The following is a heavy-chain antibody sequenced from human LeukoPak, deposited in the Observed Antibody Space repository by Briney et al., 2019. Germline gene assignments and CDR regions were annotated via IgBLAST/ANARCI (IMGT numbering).Heavy chain of an antibody. Sequence: SETLSLTCAVYGGSFSGYYWSWIRQPPGKGLEWIGEINHSGSTNYNPSLKRRVTISVDTSKNQFSLKLSSVTAADTAVYYCARVDRKAVGHWGQGTLVTVSS. V-gene: IGHV4-34*01. J-gene: IGHJ5*02. D-gene: IGHD2-15*01. CDR3: ARVDRKAVGH. CDR1: GGSFSGYY. CDR2: INHSGST.